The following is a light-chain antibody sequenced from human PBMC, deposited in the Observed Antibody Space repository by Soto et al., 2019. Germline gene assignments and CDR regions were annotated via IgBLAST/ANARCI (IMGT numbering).Light chain of an antibody. Sequence: DIQMTQSPSTLCASVGDRVTITCRASQSISSWLAWYQQKPGKAPKLLIHDASSLESGVPSRFSGSGSGTEFTLTISSLQPDDFATYYCQQYNSYSWTFGQGTKVDIK. V-gene: IGKV1-5*01. CDR1: QSISSW. J-gene: IGKJ1*01. CDR2: DAS. CDR3: QQYNSYSWT.